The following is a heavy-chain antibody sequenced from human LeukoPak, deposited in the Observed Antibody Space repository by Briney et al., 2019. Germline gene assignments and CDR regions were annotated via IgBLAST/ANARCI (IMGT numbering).Heavy chain of an antibody. Sequence: PGGSLRLSCAASGFTFSNNYMSWVRQAPGKGLEWVSVIYSGGSTYYADSVKGRFTISRHSSKNTLYLQMNSLRAEDTAVYYCARGYYYDSSGYSSDAFDIWGQGTMVTVSS. J-gene: IGHJ3*02. CDR1: GFTFSNNY. V-gene: IGHV3-53*04. CDR3: ARGYYYDSSGYSSDAFDI. D-gene: IGHD3-22*01. CDR2: IYSGGST.